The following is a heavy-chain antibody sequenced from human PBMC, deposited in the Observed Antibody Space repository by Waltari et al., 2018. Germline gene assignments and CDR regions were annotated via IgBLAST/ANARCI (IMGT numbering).Heavy chain of an antibody. CDR1: GGSISSYY. CDR2: MFYSGST. V-gene: IGHV4-59*01. CDR3: ARWSVSRPYYFDY. J-gene: IGHJ4*02. D-gene: IGHD3-3*01. Sequence: QVQLQESGPRLVKPSETLSLTCSVSGGSISSYYWSWIRQPPGKGLEWIGYMFYSGSTNYNPSLMSRVTISVDTSKNQFSLKLSSVTAADTAVYYCARWSVSRPYYFDYWGQGILVTVSS.